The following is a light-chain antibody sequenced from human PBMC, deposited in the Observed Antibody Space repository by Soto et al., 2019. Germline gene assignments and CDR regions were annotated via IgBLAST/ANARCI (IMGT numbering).Light chain of an antibody. CDR3: AAWDDSLNAL. CDR2: SNN. J-gene: IGLJ2*01. V-gene: IGLV1-44*01. Sequence: QSVLTQPPSASGTPGQRVTISCSGSSSNIGSNTVNWYQQLPGTAPKLLIYSNNQRRSGVPDRFSGSKSGTSASLAISGLQSEDEADYYCAAWDDSLNALFGGGTKLTVL. CDR1: SSNIGSNT.